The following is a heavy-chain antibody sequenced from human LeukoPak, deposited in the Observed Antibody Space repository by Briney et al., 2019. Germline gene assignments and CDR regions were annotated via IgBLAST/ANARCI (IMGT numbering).Heavy chain of an antibody. V-gene: IGHV3-43*02. CDR3: AKHDSSGYYFDY. Sequence: GGSLRLSCAASGFTFDDYAMHWVRQAPGKGLQWVSLISGDGGSTYYADSVKGRFTISRDNSKNSLYLQMNSLRTEDTALYYCAKHDSSGYYFDYWGQGTLVTVSS. D-gene: IGHD3-22*01. CDR1: GFTFDDYA. J-gene: IGHJ4*02. CDR2: ISGDGGST.